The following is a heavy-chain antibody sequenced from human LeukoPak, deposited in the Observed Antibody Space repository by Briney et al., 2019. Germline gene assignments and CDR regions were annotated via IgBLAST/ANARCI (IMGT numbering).Heavy chain of an antibody. Sequence: ASVKVSCKASVYTFTGYYMHWVRQAPGQGLEWMGWINPNSGGTNYAKKFQGRVTMTRDTSISTAYMELTRLRSDDTAVYYCARDNGEYLCDHWGQGTLVSVSS. V-gene: IGHV1-2*02. CDR3: ARDNGEYLCDH. D-gene: IGHD4-17*01. CDR2: INPNSGGT. CDR1: VYTFTGYY. J-gene: IGHJ4*02.